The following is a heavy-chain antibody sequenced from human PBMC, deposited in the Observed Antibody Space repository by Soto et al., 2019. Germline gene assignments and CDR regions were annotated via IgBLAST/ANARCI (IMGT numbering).Heavy chain of an antibody. CDR3: AKDLHWYGMDV. CDR2: TSPASDNT. J-gene: IGHJ6*02. V-gene: IGHV3-23*01. Sequence: EVQLLESGGGLVQPGGALRLSCVASGFNFRGYYMAWVRQAPGKGPEWVSGTSPASDNTQSADSVTGRFTISRDNSKNTLFLQMDSLRAEDTAVYYCAKDLHWYGMDVWGQGATVTVSS. CDR1: GFNFRGYY. D-gene: IGHD1-1*01.